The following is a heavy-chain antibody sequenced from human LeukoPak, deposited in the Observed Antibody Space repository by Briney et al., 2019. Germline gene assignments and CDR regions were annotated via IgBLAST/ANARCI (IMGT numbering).Heavy chain of an antibody. J-gene: IGHJ4*02. V-gene: IGHV3-15*01. CDR3: TTSRVLSGYSYS. CDR2: IKSKSAGGTT. Sequence: GGSLRLSCAASGFIFGNAWMSWVRQAPGKGLEWVGRIKSKSAGGTTDYAAPVKGRLTISRDDSKDTLYLQMNSLKTEDTAVYYCTTSRVLSGYSYSWGQGTLVTVSS. CDR1: GFIFGNAW. D-gene: IGHD3-22*01.